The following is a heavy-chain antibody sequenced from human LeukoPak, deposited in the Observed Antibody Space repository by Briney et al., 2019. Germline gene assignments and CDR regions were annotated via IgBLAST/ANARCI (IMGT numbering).Heavy chain of an antibody. V-gene: IGHV3-7*01. D-gene: IGHD2-2*01. CDR1: GFTFSSYW. CDR2: IKKDGSEK. Sequence: PGGSLRLSCAASGFTFSSYWVSWVRQAPGKGLEWVANIKKDGSEKNYVDSVKGRFTISRDNAKSSLYLQMNSLRVEDTAVYYCAREGRVVIVPATWGQGALVTVSS. J-gene: IGHJ4*02. CDR3: AREGRVVIVPAT.